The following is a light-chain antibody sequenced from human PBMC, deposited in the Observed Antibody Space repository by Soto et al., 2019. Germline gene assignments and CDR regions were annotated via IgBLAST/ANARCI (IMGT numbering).Light chain of an antibody. CDR2: DAS. Sequence: DIQMTQSPSTLSASVGDRVTITCRASQSISSWLAWYQQKPGKAPKLLIYDASSLESGVPSRFSGSGSGTEFTLTISSLEPEDFAVYYCQQRTNWPLFGQGTKLQIK. CDR3: QQRTNWPL. J-gene: IGKJ2*01. V-gene: IGKV1-5*01. CDR1: QSISSW.